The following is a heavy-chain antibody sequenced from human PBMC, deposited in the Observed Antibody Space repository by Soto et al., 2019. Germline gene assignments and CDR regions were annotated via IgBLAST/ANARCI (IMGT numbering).Heavy chain of an antibody. CDR3: ARDYYYYGSGSYYRYGMDV. Sequence: TLSLTCTVSGGSISSGDYYWSWIRQPPGKGLEWIGYIYYSGSTYYNPSLKSRVTISVDTSKNQFSLKLSSVTAADTAVYYCARDYYYYGSGSYYRYGMDVWGQGTTVTVSS. D-gene: IGHD3-10*01. V-gene: IGHV4-30-4*01. CDR1: GGSISSGDYY. CDR2: IYYSGST. J-gene: IGHJ6*02.